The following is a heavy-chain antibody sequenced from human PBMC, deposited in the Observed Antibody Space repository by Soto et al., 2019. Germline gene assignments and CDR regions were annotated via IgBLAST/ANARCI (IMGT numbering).Heavy chain of an antibody. CDR3: FATTYYFDY. D-gene: IGHD1-1*01. CDR2: IYYSGST. J-gene: IGHJ4*02. V-gene: IGHV4-39*01. CDR1: GGSISSSSYY. Sequence: PSETLSLTRTVSGGSISSSSYYWGWIRQPPGKGLEWIGSIYYSGSTYYNPSLKSRVTISVDTSKNQFSLKLSSVTAADTAVYYCFATTYYFDYWGQGALVTVSS.